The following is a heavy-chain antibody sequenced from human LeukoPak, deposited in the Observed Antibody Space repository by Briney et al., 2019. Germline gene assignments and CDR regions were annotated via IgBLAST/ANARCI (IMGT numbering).Heavy chain of an antibody. CDR1: GFTLSGYG. D-gene: IGHD3-10*01. J-gene: IGHJ4*02. CDR2: IPFDGSHK. Sequence: GGSLRLSCVVSGFTLSGYGIHWVRQAPGRGLQWVAFIPFDGSHKYYADSVEGRFTISRDNAKNSLFLQMNSLRADDTAVYFCARDGATRGSGSFGDWGQGALVTVSS. CDR3: ARDGATRGSGSFGD. V-gene: IGHV3-30*02.